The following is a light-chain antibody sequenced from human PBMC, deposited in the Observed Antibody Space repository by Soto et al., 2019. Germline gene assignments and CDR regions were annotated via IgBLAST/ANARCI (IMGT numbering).Light chain of an antibody. CDR1: QSVSTW. CDR3: QQYNSWT. J-gene: IGKJ1*01. V-gene: IGKV1-5*03. CDR2: KAS. Sequence: DIQMTQSPSTRSASVGDRVTITCRASQSVSTWLAWYQQKPGKAPKLLIYKASSLESGVPSRFSGSGSGTEFTLTISSMQPDDFATYYCQQYNSWTFGQGTKVDIK.